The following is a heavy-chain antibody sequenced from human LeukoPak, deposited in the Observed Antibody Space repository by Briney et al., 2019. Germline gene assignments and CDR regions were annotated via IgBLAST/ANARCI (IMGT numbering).Heavy chain of an antibody. CDR2: IYYSGST. D-gene: IGHD7-27*01. Sequence: PSETLSLTCTVSGDSISSSSYYWGWIRQPPGKGLEWIGSIYYSGSTYYNPSLKSRVTISVDMSKNQFSLKLSSVTAADTAVFYCARFQLTGDYFDYWGQGTLVTVSS. V-gene: IGHV4-39*01. J-gene: IGHJ4*02. CDR1: GDSISSSSYY. CDR3: ARFQLTGDYFDY.